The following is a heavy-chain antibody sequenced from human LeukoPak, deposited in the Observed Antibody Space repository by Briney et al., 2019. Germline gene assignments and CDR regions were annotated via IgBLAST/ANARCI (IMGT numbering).Heavy chain of an antibody. CDR1: GFTFSSYW. Sequence: GGSLRLSCAASGFTFSSYWMSWVRQAPGKGLEWVSSITPSSSSIFYADSVKGRFTISRDNAKNLLYLQMSSLRAEDTAVYYCASDYDSPFDFWGQGTLVTVSS. V-gene: IGHV3-21*06. CDR3: ASDYDSPFDF. D-gene: IGHD5-12*01. J-gene: IGHJ4*02. CDR2: ITPSSSSI.